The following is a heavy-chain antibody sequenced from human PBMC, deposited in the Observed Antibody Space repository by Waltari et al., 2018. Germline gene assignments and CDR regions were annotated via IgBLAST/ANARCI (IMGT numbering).Heavy chain of an antibody. D-gene: IGHD1-26*01. J-gene: IGHJ4*02. CDR1: GYSISSNYF. CDR3: ARGLSKVADY. CDR2: IYDSETI. V-gene: IGHV4-38-2*01. Sequence: QVQLQESGPGLVKPSETLSLTCAVPGYSISSNYFWGGVRQPPGKGLEWIGHIYDSETIFYNPSLKSRVTISLDTSKNHFSLKLSSLTAADTAVYFCARGLSKVADYWGQGILVTVSS.